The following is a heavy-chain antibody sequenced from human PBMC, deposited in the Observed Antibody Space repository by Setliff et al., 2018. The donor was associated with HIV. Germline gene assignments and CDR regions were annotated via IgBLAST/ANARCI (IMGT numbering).Heavy chain of an antibody. CDR1: GGSFRGSS. CDR2: FIQSGNT. CDR3: TTLSITIFGVGIHDFVDY. J-gene: IGHJ4*02. D-gene: IGHD3-3*01. V-gene: IGHV4-34*10. Sequence: SETLSLTCAVYGGSFRGSSWNWIRQAPGKGLEWIGAFIQSGNTTYSPSVKGRFTISRDDSKSIAYLQMNSLTTEDTAVYYCTTLSITIFGVGIHDFVDYWGQGQWSPSP.